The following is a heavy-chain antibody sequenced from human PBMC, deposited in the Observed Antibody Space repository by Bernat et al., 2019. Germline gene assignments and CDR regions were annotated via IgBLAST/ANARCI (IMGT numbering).Heavy chain of an antibody. V-gene: IGHV3-23*04. D-gene: IGHD2-8*02. J-gene: IGHJ4*02. CDR1: GFTFSSYA. CDR3: AKDALGYCTGGVCPDY. Sequence: EVQLVESGGGLVQPGGSLRLSCAASGFTFSSYAMSWVRQAPGKGLGWVSAISGSGGSTYYADSVKGRLTISRDNSKNTLYLQMNSLRAEDTAVYYCAKDALGYCTGGVCPDYWGQGTLVTVSS. CDR2: ISGSGGST.